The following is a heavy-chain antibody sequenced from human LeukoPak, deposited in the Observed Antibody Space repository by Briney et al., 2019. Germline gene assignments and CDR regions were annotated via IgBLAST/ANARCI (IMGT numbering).Heavy chain of an antibody. CDR1: GGSISSYY. V-gene: IGHV4-59*01. D-gene: IGHD3-10*01. CDR3: ARVSFYYGSGSYYSSFDP. Sequence: PSETLSLTCTVSGGSISSYYWSWIRQPPGKGLEWIGYIYYSGSANYNPSLKSRVTISVDTSKNQFSLKLSSVTAADTVVYYCARVSFYYGSGSYYSSFDPWGQGTLVTVSS. CDR2: IYYSGSA. J-gene: IGHJ5*02.